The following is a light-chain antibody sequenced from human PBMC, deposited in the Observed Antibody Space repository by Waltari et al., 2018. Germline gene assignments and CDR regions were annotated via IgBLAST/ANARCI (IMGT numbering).Light chain of an antibody. V-gene: IGKV1-5*03. J-gene: IGKJ2*01. CDR3: QQHKAYPYT. Sequence: DIQMTQSPSTLSASVGDRVTITCRASQSISNYLAWYQQKPGKAPNPLIYKASVLERGVPSRFSGSGSGTDFTLTISSLQPDDFATYYCQQHKAYPYTFGQGTKLAIK. CDR1: QSISNY. CDR2: KAS.